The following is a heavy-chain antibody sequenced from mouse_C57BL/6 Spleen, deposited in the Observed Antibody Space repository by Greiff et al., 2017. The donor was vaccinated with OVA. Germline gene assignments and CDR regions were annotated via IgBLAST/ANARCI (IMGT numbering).Heavy chain of an antibody. V-gene: IGHV1-82*01. D-gene: IGHD6-2*01. Sequence: QVQLQQSGPELVKPGASVKISCKASGYAISSSWMNWVKQRPGKGLEWIGRIYPGDGDTNYNGKFKGKATLTADKSSSTAYMQLSSLTSEDSAVYFCARGFSYFDYWGQGTTLTVSS. J-gene: IGHJ2*01. CDR2: IYPGDGDT. CDR3: ARGFSYFDY. CDR1: GYAISSSW.